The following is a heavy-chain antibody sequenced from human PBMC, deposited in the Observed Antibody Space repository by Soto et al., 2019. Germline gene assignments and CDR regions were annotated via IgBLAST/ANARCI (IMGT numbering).Heavy chain of an antibody. D-gene: IGHD3-10*01. CDR3: ARDNPLFSFGYQRGSYSDY. CDR1: GLTVTSNS. Sequence: GGSLRLSCLVSGLTVTSNSMNWVRQAPGKGLEWVSIIDRGGRTNYADSVKGRFDISRDASRNTLHLQLSILRVEDTAVYYCARDNPLFSFGYQRGSYSDYWGQGVLVTVS. J-gene: IGHJ4*01. V-gene: IGHV3-66*01. CDR2: IDRGGRT.